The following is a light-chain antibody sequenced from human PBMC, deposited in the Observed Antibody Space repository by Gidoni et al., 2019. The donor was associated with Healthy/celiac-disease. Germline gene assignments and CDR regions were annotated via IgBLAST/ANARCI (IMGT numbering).Light chain of an antibody. CDR3: SSYTSSSAVV. V-gene: IGLV2-14*01. Sequence: QSALTQPAPVTGSTGQSSTISCTGTSSDVGSYNYVSWYQQHPGKAPKHMIYEVRTRPSGVSNRFSGSKSSNTASLTVSGLQAEDEADYYCSSYTSSSAVVFGGGTELTVL. J-gene: IGLJ3*02. CDR1: SSDVGSYNY. CDR2: EVR.